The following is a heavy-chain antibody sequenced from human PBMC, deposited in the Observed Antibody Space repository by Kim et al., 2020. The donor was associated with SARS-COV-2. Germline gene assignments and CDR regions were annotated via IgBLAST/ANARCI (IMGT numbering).Heavy chain of an antibody. Sequence: GGSLRLSCAASGFYFTEYGMHWVRQAPGKGLEWVALISKGGIRKHYAASVRGRFTISRSNSKNTVDLQMNSLRAEDTARYYCAKDRTTYLQYISDHWGPGTLVTVSS. CDR3: AKDRTTYLQYISDH. CDR2: ISKGGIRK. V-gene: IGHV3-30*18. CDR1: GFYFTEYG. D-gene: IGHD1-1*01. J-gene: IGHJ4*02.